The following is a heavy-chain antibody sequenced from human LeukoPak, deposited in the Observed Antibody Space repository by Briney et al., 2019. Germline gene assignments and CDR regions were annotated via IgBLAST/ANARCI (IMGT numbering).Heavy chain of an antibody. J-gene: IGHJ6*02. Sequence: ASVKVSCKASGYTFTSYGISWVRQAPGQGLEWMGWISAYNGNTNYAQKLQGRVTMTTDTSTSTAYMELRSLRSDDTAVYYCAREVESSGYRMGRYYYYGMDVWGQGTTVTVSS. V-gene: IGHV1-18*01. CDR1: GYTFTSYG. CDR2: ISAYNGNT. D-gene: IGHD3-22*01. CDR3: AREVESSGYRMGRYYYYGMDV.